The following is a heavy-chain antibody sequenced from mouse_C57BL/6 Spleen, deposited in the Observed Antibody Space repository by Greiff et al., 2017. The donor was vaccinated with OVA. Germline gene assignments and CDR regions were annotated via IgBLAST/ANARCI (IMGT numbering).Heavy chain of an antibody. J-gene: IGHJ2*01. D-gene: IGHD1-1*01. CDR1: GYTFTTYP. CDR2: FHPYNDDT. Sequence: QVHVKQSGAELVKPGASVKISCKASGYTFTTYPIEWMKQNHGKSLEWIGNFHPYNDDTKYNEKFKGKATLTVEKSSRTVYLELRRLTSDDSAVYYCARRATVVPWYFDDWGQGTTLTVSS. V-gene: IGHV1-47*01. CDR3: ARRATVVPWYFDD.